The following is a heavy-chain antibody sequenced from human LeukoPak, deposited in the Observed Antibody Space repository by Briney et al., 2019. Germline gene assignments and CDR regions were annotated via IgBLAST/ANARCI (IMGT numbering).Heavy chain of an antibody. D-gene: IGHD3-22*01. CDR3: ARDLYYYDSSGYVSPVGL. V-gene: IGHV1-46*01. J-gene: IGHJ3*01. CDR1: GYTFTSYY. CDR2: INPSGGST. Sequence: GASVKASCKASGYTFTSYYMHWVRQAPGQGLEWMGIINPSGGSTSYAQKFQGRVTMTRDMSTSTVYMELSSLRSEDTAVYYCARDLYYYDSSGYVSPVGLWGQGTMVTVSS.